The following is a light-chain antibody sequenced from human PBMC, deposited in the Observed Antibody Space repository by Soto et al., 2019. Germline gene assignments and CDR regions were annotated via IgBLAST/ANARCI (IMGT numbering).Light chain of an antibody. J-gene: IGLJ2*01. CDR3: SSSTSSDTLL. Sequence: QSVLTQPASVSGSPGQSITISCTGTSSDVGGYNYVPWYQQHPGKAPKLMIYEVSNRPSGVSNRFSGSKSGNTASLTISGLQAEDEADYYCSSSTSSDTLLFGGGTKLTVL. V-gene: IGLV2-14*01. CDR1: SSDVGGYNY. CDR2: EVS.